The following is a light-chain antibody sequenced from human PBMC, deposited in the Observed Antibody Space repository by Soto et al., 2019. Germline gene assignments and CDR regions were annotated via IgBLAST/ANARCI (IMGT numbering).Light chain of an antibody. Sequence: SSVLTQPPSVSVAPGKTARITCGGNNIGSKSVHWYQQKPGQAPVLVIYYDSDRPSGIPERFSGSNSGNTATLTISRVEAGDEADYYCQVWDSSSDHPYVVFGGGTQLTVL. V-gene: IGLV3-21*04. CDR1: NIGSKS. CDR2: YDS. CDR3: QVWDSSSDHPYVV. J-gene: IGLJ2*01.